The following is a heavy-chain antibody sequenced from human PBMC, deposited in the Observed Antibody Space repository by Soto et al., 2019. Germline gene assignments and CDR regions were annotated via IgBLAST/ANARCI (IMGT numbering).Heavy chain of an antibody. J-gene: IGHJ6*02. D-gene: IGHD3-10*01. CDR3: AQMWFGELWHGMDV. Sequence: QLVQSGAEVKRPGSSVKVSCKASGGDFLSYTISWVRQVPGQGPEWMGTIIPMLDVAKNAQKFQGRVAITADKATSTVYMELRSLRSDDTAVYYCAQMWFGELWHGMDVWGQGTTITVSS. CDR2: IIPMLDVA. V-gene: IGHV1-69*02. CDR1: GGDFLSYT.